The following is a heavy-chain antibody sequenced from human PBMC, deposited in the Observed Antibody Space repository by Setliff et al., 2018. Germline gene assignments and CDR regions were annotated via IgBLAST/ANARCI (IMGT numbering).Heavy chain of an antibody. CDR3: RLAHCSNNCEEALDY. D-gene: IGHD2-2*01. V-gene: IGHV4-34*01. CDR2: VRHSGST. J-gene: IGHJ4*02. CDR1: GGSFSNYY. Sequence: SETLSLTCAVYGGSFSNYYWSWIRQPPGKGLEWLGEVRHSGSTNYNPSLKSRVTMSVDTSKNQFSLKLNPVTAADTAVYYFRLAHCSNNCEEALDYWSQGTLVTVSS.